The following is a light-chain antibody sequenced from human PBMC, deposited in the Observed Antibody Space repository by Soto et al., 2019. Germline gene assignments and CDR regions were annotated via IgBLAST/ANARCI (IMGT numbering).Light chain of an antibody. V-gene: IGKV1-39*01. CDR2: AAS. CDR1: QSISSY. J-gene: IGKJ1*01. CDR3: QQSYSPLWT. Sequence: DIQMTQSPSSLSASVGDRVTITCRASQSISSYLNWYQHKAGKAPKVLIYAASSLQRGVPSRFSGSGSGTDFTLIISSLQPEDFATYYCQQSYSPLWTFGQGTKVEI.